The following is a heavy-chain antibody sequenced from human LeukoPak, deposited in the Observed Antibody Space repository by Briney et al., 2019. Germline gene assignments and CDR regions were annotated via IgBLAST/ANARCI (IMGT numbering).Heavy chain of an antibody. CDR3: AMRWELHALDI. D-gene: IGHD1-26*01. CDR1: GFTFSSYA. J-gene: IGHJ3*02. Sequence: GGSLRLPCGASGFTFSSYAMTWVRQAPGKGLEWVSAITGSGSSTYYADSVKGRFTISRDNSKNTLYLQMSSLRAEDTAVYYCAMRWELHALDIWGQGTVVTVSS. V-gene: IGHV3-23*05. CDR2: ITGSGSST.